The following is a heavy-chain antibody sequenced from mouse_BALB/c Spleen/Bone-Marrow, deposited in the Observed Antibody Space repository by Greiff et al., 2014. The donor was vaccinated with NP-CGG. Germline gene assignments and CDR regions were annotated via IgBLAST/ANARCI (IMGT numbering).Heavy chain of an antibody. CDR3: ARSGYCGSSPYYAMDY. Sequence: EVQRVESGGGLVQPGGSRKLSCAASGFTFSSFGMHWVRQAPEKGLEWVAYISSGSSTIYYADTVKGRFTISRDNPKNTLFLQMTSLRSEDTAMYYCARSGYCGSSPYYAMDYWGQGTSVTVSS. CDR2: ISSGSSTI. V-gene: IGHV5-17*02. CDR1: GFTFSSFG. D-gene: IGHD1-1*01. J-gene: IGHJ4*01.